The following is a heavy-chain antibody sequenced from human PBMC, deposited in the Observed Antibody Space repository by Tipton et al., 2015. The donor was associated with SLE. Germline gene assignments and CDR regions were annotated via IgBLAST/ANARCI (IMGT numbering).Heavy chain of an antibody. D-gene: IGHD4-17*01. CDR3: ARGKEILTTLVTTSDY. CDR1: GFSFSSYA. J-gene: IGHJ4*02. V-gene: IGHV3-21*01. CDR2: ISGSSNHI. Sequence: SLRLSCATSGFSFSSYAMGWVRQAPGKGLEWVSSISGSSNHIYYADSLKGRFTISRDNAKNSLYLQLNSLRVEDTAVYYCARGKEILTTLVTTSDYWGQGTLVTVSS.